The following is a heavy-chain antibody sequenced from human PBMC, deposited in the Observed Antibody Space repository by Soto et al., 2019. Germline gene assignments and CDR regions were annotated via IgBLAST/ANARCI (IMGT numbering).Heavy chain of an antibody. J-gene: IGHJ4*02. CDR1: GGSISTSSYF. V-gene: IGHV4-39*01. CDR2: VHYSGSA. D-gene: IGHD3-10*01. CDR3: ARHRWGSGSYSGLLDF. Sequence: SETLSLTCSVSGGSISTSSYFWGWIRQPPGKGLEWVGAVHYSGSANYRSSLQSRVTISVDTSQNQFSLRLRSVTAADTAVYYCARHRWGSGSYSGLLDFWGQGALVTGLL.